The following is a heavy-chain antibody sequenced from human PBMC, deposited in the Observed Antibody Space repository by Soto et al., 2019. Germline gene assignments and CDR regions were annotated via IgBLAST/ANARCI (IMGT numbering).Heavy chain of an antibody. V-gene: IGHV3-9*01. CDR2: IDWNAETL. D-gene: IGHD5-12*01. Sequence: EVKLVESGGGLVQPGRSLRLSCAASGFTLNDYAMHWVRQVPGKGLEWVSSIDWNAETLDYADSVKGRLAISRDNAKNSLYLQINSLRTEDTALYYCTKWRSSWVESGMEVWGQGTTVTVSS. CDR1: GFTLNDYA. J-gene: IGHJ6*02. CDR3: TKWRSSWVESGMEV.